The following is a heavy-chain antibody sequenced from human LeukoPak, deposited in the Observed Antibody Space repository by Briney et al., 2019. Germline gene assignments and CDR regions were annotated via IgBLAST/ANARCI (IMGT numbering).Heavy chain of an antibody. CDR1: GYTFTSYD. CDR3: ARGRGIAVAGTRFDP. D-gene: IGHD6-19*01. Sequence: VASVKVSCKASGYTFTSYDINWVRQATGQGLEWMGWMNPNSGNTGYAQKFQGRVTMTRNTSISTAYMELSSLRSEDTAVYHCARGRGIAVAGTRFDPWGQGTLVTVSS. V-gene: IGHV1-8*01. CDR2: MNPNSGNT. J-gene: IGHJ5*02.